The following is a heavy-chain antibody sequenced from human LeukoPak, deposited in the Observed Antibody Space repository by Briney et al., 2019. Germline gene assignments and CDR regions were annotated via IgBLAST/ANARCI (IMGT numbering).Heavy chain of an antibody. CDR2: IYQTGTT. CDR3: ARDPYCSNGVCRGPFDY. J-gene: IGHJ4*02. D-gene: IGHD2-8*01. Sequence: SETLSLTCTVSGYSISSGHYWGWIRQPPGKGLEWIGSIYQTGTTYFNPSLKSRVTMSVDPSKNQFSLRLNSVTAADTAVYYCARDPYCSNGVCRGPFDYWGQGTLVTVSS. V-gene: IGHV4-38-2*02. CDR1: GYSISSGHY.